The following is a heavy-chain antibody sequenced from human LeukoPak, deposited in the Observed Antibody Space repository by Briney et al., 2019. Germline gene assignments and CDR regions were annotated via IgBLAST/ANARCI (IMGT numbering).Heavy chain of an antibody. V-gene: IGHV4-59*01. J-gene: IGHJ4*02. CDR1: GGSISSYY. D-gene: IGHD6-19*01. CDR3: ARDVGAGFDY. Sequence: AETLSLTCTVSGGSISSYYWSWIRQPPGKGLEWIGYIYYSGSTNYNPSLKSRVTISVDTSKNQFSLKLSSVTAADTAVYYCARDVGAGFDYWGQGTLVTVSS. CDR2: IYYSGST.